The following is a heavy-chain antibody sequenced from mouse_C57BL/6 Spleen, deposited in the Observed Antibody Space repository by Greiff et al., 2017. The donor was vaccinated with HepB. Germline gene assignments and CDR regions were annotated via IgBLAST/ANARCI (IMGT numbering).Heavy chain of an antibody. CDR3: ARQRGGYLNGYFDV. J-gene: IGHJ1*03. V-gene: IGHV5-12*01. D-gene: IGHD1-1*02. CDR1: GFTFSDYY. Sequence: EVKVEESGGGLVQPGGSLKLSCAASGFTFSDYYMYWVRQTPEKRLEWVAYISNGGGSTYYPDTVKGRFTISRDNAKNTLYLQMSRLKSEDTAMYYCARQRGGYLNGYFDVWGTGTTVTVSS. CDR2: ISNGGGST.